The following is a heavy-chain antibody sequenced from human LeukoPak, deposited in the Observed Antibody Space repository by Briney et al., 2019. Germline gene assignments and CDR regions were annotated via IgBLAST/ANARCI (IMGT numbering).Heavy chain of an antibody. CDR2: IIPIFGTA. J-gene: IGHJ4*02. Sequence: SVKVSCKASGGTFSSYAISWVRQAPGQGLEWMGGIIPIFGTANYAQKFRGRVTITTDESTSTAYMELSSLRSEDTAVYYCARSRPALGTFDYWGQGTLVTVSS. V-gene: IGHV1-69*05. CDR1: GGTFSSYA. D-gene: IGHD3-16*02. CDR3: ARSRPALGTFDY.